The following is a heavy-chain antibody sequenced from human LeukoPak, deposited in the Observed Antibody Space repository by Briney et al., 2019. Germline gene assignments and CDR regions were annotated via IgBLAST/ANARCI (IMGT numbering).Heavy chain of an antibody. CDR3: ARHGMVRGVIIN. J-gene: IGHJ4*02. CDR1: GFTFSSHW. D-gene: IGHD3-10*01. V-gene: IGHV3-74*01. Sequence: PGGSLRLSCAASGFTFSSHWMHWVRQAPGKGLVWVSRINSDGSSTSYADSVKGRFTISRDNAKNTLFLQVTSLRAEDTAVYYCARHGMVRGVIINWGQGTLVTVSS. CDR2: INSDGSST.